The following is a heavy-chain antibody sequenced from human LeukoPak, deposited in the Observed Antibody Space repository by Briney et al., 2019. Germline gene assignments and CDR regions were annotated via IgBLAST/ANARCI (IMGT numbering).Heavy chain of an antibody. CDR3: VTGYYEPFDN. V-gene: IGHV4-59*01. J-gene: IGHJ4*02. D-gene: IGHD3-3*01. Sequence: SETLSLTCNVSGASLSSYYWGWIRQSPGKGLEWLGYISDTGKTDYNPSLKSRGTLSLDMPKNQFSLRLTSVTAADTAVYYCVTGYYEPFDNWGQGTLVFVSS. CDR1: GASLSSYY. CDR2: ISDTGKT.